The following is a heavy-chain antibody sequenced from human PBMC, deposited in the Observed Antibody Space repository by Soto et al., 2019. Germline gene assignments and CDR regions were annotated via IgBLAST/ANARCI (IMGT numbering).Heavy chain of an antibody. CDR3: ARAEEISYYYDSSGYYYFDY. CDR1: GFTFSSYS. CDR2: ISSSSSYI. J-gene: IGHJ4*02. V-gene: IGHV3-21*01. Sequence: GGSLRLSCAASGFTFSSYSMNWVRQAPGKGLEWVSSISSSSSYIYYADSVKGRFTISRDNAKNSLYLQMNSLRAEDTAVYYCARAEEISYYYDSSGYYYFDYWGQGTLVTVSS. D-gene: IGHD3-22*01.